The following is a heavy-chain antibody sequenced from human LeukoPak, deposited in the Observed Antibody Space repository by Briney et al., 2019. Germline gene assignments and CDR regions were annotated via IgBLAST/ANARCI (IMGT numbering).Heavy chain of an antibody. J-gene: IGHJ4*02. CDR3: AREASYSSSWWYFDH. D-gene: IGHD6-13*01. CDR1: GFTVSSKY. Sequence: PGESLRLSCAASGFTVSSKYISWVRQAPGKGLEWVSVIYDGGSADYADSVKGRFTISRDNSKSKVYLQMNSLRVEDTAVYYCAREASYSSSWWYFDHWGQGTLVTVSS. V-gene: IGHV3-66*01. CDR2: IYDGGSA.